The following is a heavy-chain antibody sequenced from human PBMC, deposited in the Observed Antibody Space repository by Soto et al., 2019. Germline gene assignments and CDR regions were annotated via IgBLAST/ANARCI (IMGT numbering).Heavy chain of an antibody. CDR1: GYTFTGYY. J-gene: IGHJ4*02. CDR2: INPNSGGT. Sequence: ASVKVSCKASGYTFTGYYMHWVRQAPGQGLEWMGWINPNSGGTNYAQKFQGWVTMTRDTSISTAYMELSRLRSDDTAVYYCARARTITIFGVAEYYFDYWGQGTLVTVSS. D-gene: IGHD3-3*01. V-gene: IGHV1-2*04. CDR3: ARARTITIFGVAEYYFDY.